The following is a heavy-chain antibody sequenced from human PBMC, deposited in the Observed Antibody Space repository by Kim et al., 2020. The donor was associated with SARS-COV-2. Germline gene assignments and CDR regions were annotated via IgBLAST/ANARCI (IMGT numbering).Heavy chain of an antibody. CDR1: GFTFSNYA. CDR3: AKGYASGTYHLDY. CDR2: ITGSGGNT. J-gene: IGHJ4*02. V-gene: IGHV3-23*01. Sequence: GGSLRLSCAASGFTFSNYALTWVRQAPGKGLEWVSAITGSGGNTFYAESVNGRFTISRDNSKNTLYLQMTSLRAEDTALYYCAKGYASGTYHLDYWGQGTLVTVSS. D-gene: IGHD3-10*01.